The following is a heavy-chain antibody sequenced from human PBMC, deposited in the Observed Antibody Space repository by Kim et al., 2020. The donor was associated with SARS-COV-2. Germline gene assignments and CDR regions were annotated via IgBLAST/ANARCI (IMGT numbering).Heavy chain of an antibody. V-gene: IGHV3-21*01. CDR3: ARDSLVTGGLGY. Sequence: GGSLRLSCAASGFTFSSYSMNWVRQAPGKGLEWVSSISSSSSYIYYADSVKGRFTISRDNAKNSLYLQMNCLRAEDTAVYYCARDSLVTGGLGYWGQGTLVTVSS. CDR1: GFTFSSYS. J-gene: IGHJ4*02. CDR2: ISSSSSYI. D-gene: IGHD3-16*01.